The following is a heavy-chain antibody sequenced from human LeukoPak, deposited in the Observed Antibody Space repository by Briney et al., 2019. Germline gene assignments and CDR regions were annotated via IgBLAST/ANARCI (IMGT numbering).Heavy chain of an antibody. Sequence: GGSLRVSCAASGFTFSSDWMHCVRQAPGKGLVWVSRINSDGSSTSYADSVKGRFTISRDNAKITLYLQMNSLRAEDTAVYYCARPSGYCSGGSCPRWFDPWGQGTLVTVSS. CDR1: GFTFSSDW. V-gene: IGHV3-74*01. J-gene: IGHJ5*02. D-gene: IGHD2-15*01. CDR3: ARPSGYCSGGSCPRWFDP. CDR2: INSDGSST.